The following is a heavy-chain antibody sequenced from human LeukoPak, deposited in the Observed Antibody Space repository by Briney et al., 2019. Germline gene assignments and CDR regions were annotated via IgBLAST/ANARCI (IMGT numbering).Heavy chain of an antibody. D-gene: IGHD2-2*01. J-gene: IGHJ4*02. V-gene: IGHV1-46*01. Sequence: ASVKVSCKASGYTFTSYYMHRVRQAPGQGLEWMGIINPSGGSTSYAQKFQGRVTMTRDMSTSTVYMELSSLGSEDTAVYYCARASDCSSTSCYFSPKYYFDYWGQGTLVTVSS. CDR2: INPSGGST. CDR1: GYTFTSYY. CDR3: ARASDCSSTSCYFSPKYYFDY.